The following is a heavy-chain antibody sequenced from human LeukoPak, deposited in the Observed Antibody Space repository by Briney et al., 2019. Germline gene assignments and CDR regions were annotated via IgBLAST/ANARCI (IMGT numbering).Heavy chain of an antibody. CDR1: GGSFSGYY. V-gene: IGHV4-4*07. D-gene: IGHD6-13*01. J-gene: IGHJ4*02. CDR2: LYTSGST. Sequence: PSDPLPLICAVYGGSFSGYYWSWVRQPAGKALEGIGRLYTSGSTHYSPSLKSRLTMSVDTSKNEFSLKLNSVTAADTAVYYCARESTVAGTARYLDSWGQGTLVTVSS. CDR3: ARESTVAGTARYLDS.